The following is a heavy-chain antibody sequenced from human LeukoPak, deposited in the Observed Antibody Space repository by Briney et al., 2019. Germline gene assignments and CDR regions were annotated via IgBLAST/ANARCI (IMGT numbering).Heavy chain of an antibody. V-gene: IGHV3-11*01. CDR1: RFTFSDYY. CDR3: ARGKRYLDPRLFDY. CDR2: ISRSGSTI. J-gene: IGHJ4*02. D-gene: IGHD3-9*01. Sequence: GGSLRLSCAASRFTFSDYYMSWIRQAPGKGLERVSYISRSGSTIYYADSVKGRFTISRDNAKNSLYLQMNSLRAEDTAVYYCARGKRYLDPRLFDYWGQGTLVTVSS.